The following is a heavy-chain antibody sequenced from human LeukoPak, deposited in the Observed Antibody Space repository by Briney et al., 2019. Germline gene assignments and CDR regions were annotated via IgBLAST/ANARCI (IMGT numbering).Heavy chain of an antibody. CDR3: TRDVRDVWGSHDAFDI. Sequence: PGGSLRLSCTASGFTFGDYAMSWFRQAPGKGLEWVGFIRSKAYGGTTEYAASVKGRFTISRDDSKSIAYLQMNSLKTEDTAVYYCTRDVRDVWGSHDAFDIWGQGTMVTVSS. D-gene: IGHD3-16*01. CDR2: IRSKAYGGTT. CDR1: GFTFGDYA. J-gene: IGHJ3*02. V-gene: IGHV3-49*03.